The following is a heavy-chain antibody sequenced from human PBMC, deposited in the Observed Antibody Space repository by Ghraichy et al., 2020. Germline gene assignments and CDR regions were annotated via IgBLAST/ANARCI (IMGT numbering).Heavy chain of an antibody. CDR3: AREERELLVRDAFDI. CDR1: GGSFSGYY. J-gene: IGHJ3*02. CDR2: INHSGST. V-gene: IGHV4-34*01. Sequence: GSLRLSCAVYGGSFSGYYWSWIRQPPGKGLEWIGEINHSGSTNYNPSLKSRVTISVDTSKNQFSLKLSSVTAADTAVYYCAREERELLVRDAFDIWGQGTMVTVSS. D-gene: IGHD1-26*01.